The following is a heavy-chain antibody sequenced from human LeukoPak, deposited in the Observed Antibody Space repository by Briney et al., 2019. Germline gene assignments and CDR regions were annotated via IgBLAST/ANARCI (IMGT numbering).Heavy chain of an antibody. D-gene: IGHD2-2*01. CDR2: ISTSSRYI. Sequence: GGSLRLSCAASGFTLSTFDMNWVRQAPGKGLEWVSSISTSSRYIYYRDSVKGRFTISRDNAKNSLYLQMNSLTVEDTAVYYCARADCSGSTCYLRHSWFDPWGQGTLVTVSS. V-gene: IGHV3-21*06. CDR3: ARADCSGSTCYLRHSWFDP. J-gene: IGHJ5*02. CDR1: GFTLSTFD.